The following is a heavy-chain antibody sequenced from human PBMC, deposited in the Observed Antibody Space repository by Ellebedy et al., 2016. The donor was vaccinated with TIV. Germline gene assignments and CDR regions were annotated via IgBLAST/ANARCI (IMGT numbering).Heavy chain of an antibody. J-gene: IGHJ4*02. CDR2: INHSGST. D-gene: IGHD1-14*01. CDR3: ARGGLSLGFRQPPDY. CDR1: GGSFSGYY. V-gene: IGHV4-34*01. Sequence: SETLSLXXAVYGGSFSGYYWSWIRQPPGKGLEWIGEINHSGSTNYNPSLKSRVTISVDTSKNQFSLKLSSVTAADTAVYYCARGGLSLGFRQPPDYWGQGTLVTVSS.